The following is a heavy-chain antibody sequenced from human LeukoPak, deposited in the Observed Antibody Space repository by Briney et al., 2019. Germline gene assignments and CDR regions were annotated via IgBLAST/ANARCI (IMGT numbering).Heavy chain of an antibody. Sequence: GESLKISCKGPGYPFSTYWIGWVRPMPGKGLEWMGIIYPGVSRTTYSPSFQGQVTIPADKSIRTAYLQENSLKVSDTAIYYCVRHLSDITSCPNYWGPGALSTVAS. V-gene: IGHV5-51*01. J-gene: IGHJ4*02. CDR1: GYPFSTYW. CDR2: IYPGVSRT. CDR3: VRHLSDITSCPNY. D-gene: IGHD2-2*01.